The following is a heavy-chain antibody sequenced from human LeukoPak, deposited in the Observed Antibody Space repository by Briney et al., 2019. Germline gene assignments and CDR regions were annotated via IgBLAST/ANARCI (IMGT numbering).Heavy chain of an antibody. CDR2: INGYASST. Sequence: PGGSLRLSCAASGFTLISYWMHWVRQAPGKGLVWVSCINGYASSTDFAASVKGRLTISRDNAKNTLYLQMNSLRAEDTAVYYCARDAPGNTALDYWGQGTLVTVSS. D-gene: IGHD5-18*01. V-gene: IGHV3-74*01. J-gene: IGHJ4*02. CDR1: GFTLISYW. CDR3: ARDAPGNTALDY.